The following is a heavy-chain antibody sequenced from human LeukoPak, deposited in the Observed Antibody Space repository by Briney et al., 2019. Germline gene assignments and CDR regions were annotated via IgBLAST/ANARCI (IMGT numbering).Heavy chain of an antibody. J-gene: IGHJ4*02. Sequence: GGSLRLSRVASGFTFSSLAMNWVRQAPGKGLEWVSSISSNSSYIQYADSVKGRFTISRDNARNSLYLQMNNLRAEDTAVYYCASLPWLVRWIYYWGQGTLVTVSS. CDR2: ISSNSSYI. D-gene: IGHD6-19*01. CDR1: GFTFSSLA. V-gene: IGHV3-21*01. CDR3: ASLPWLVRWIYY.